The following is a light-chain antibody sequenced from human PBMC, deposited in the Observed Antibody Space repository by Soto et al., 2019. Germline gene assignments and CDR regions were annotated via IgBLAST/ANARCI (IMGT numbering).Light chain of an antibody. Sequence: QSALTQPASVAGSPGHSITISCTGTSSDFGGYKYVSWYQQHPGKAPKLMIYEVSNRPSGVSNRFSGSKSGNTASLTISGLQAEDESDYYCRSNTNRSTLLVFGGGTKLTVL. J-gene: IGLJ3*02. CDR3: RSNTNRSTLLV. CDR1: SSDFGGYKY. CDR2: EVS. V-gene: IGLV2-14*01.